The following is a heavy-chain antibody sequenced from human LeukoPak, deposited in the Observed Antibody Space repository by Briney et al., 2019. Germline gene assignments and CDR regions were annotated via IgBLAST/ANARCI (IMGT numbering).Heavy chain of an antibody. J-gene: IGHJ4*02. CDR2: IFDSGNT. D-gene: IGHD1-1*01. CDR1: GGSINTYS. V-gene: IGHV4-59*01. Sequence: SETLSLTCTVSGGSINTYSWSWIRQPPGKGLEWIGYIFDSGNTNYSPSLRSRVTISVDTSKNRFSLRLSSVNAADTAAYHCARNGWYNLDSWGQGTLVTVSS. CDR3: ARNGWYNLDS.